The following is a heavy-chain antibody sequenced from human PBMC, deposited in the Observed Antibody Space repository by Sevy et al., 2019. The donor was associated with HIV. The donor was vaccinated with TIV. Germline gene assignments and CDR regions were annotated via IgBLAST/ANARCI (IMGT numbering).Heavy chain of an antibody. CDR2: ISSSSSTI. D-gene: IGHD1-26*01. Sequence: GGSLRLSCAASGFTFSSYTMNWVRQAPGKGLEWVSYISSSSSTIYYADSVKGRFTISRDNAKNSLYLQMNSLRDEDTAVYFGARRFNIVGASHFDYWGQGTLVTVSS. V-gene: IGHV3-48*02. CDR3: ARRFNIVGASHFDY. J-gene: IGHJ4*02. CDR1: GFTFSSYT.